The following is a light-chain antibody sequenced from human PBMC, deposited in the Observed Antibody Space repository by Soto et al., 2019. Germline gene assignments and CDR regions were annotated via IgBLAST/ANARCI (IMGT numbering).Light chain of an antibody. CDR3: QQGYSTHIT. J-gene: IGKJ5*01. CDR1: QSISSY. V-gene: IGKV1-39*01. Sequence: DIQMTQSPSSLSASVGDRVTITCRASQSISSYLNWYQQKPGKAPKLLIYAASSLQSGVPSRFSGSGSGTDFTLTISSLQPEDFATYCCQQGYSTHITFGQGTRLEIK. CDR2: AAS.